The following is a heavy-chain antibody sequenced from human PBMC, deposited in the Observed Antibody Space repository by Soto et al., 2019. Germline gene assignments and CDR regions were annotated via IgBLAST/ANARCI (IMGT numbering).Heavy chain of an antibody. CDR2: IYWNDDK. Sequence: QSGPTLVNPTQTLTLTCTFSGFSLSTSGVGVGWIRQPPGKALEWLALIYWNDDKRYSPSLKSRLTITKDTSKNQVVLTMTNMDPVDTATYYCAHLNCGGDCYKQKYDFDYWGQGTLVTVSS. V-gene: IGHV2-5*01. D-gene: IGHD2-21*02. CDR1: GFSLSTSGVG. J-gene: IGHJ4*02. CDR3: AHLNCGGDCYKQKYDFDY.